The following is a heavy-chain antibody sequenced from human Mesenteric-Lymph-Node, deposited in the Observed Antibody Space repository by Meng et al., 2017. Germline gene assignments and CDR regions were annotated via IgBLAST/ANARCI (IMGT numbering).Heavy chain of an antibody. D-gene: IGHD6-19*01. V-gene: IGHV7-4-1*02. CDR2: INTDTGKP. CDR3: ARGNGWRFDY. J-gene: IGHJ4*02. Sequence: QVALVQSGSELKKPRASVKVSCEASGYTVSRYSMHWVRQAPGQGLEWMGWINTDTGKPTYAQGFTGRFAFSLDTSVRTAYLQISSLKADDTAVYYCARGNGWRFDYWGQGTLVTVSS. CDR1: GYTVSRYS.